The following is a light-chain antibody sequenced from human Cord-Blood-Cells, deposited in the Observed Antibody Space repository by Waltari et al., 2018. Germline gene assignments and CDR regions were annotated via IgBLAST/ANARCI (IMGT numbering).Light chain of an antibody. V-gene: IGLV1-44*01. CDR1: SSNIGSTT. Sequence: QSVLTQPPSASGTPGQRVTISCSGSSSNIGSTTVNWYQQLPGTATKLLIYSNNQRTSGVPDRFSGSKSGTSASLAISGLQSEDEADYYCASWDDSLNGLVFGTGTKVTVL. J-gene: IGLJ1*01. CDR2: SNN. CDR3: ASWDDSLNGLV.